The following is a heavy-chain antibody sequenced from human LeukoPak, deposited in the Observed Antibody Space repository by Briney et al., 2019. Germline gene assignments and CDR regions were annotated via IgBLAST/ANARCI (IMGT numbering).Heavy chain of an antibody. Sequence: PSETLSLTCTVSGDSISSNTYYWGWIRQPPGKGLEWIGSAFNNEGTYYSPSLRRRVTISRDTSKKQLSLRLSSVTAADTAGYFCARDTRQLWLQGPPDNGMDVWGQGTTVTAYS. CDR2: AFNNEGT. V-gene: IGHV4-39*07. D-gene: IGHD5-18*01. CDR1: GDSISSNTYY. J-gene: IGHJ6*02. CDR3: ARDTRQLWLQGPPDNGMDV.